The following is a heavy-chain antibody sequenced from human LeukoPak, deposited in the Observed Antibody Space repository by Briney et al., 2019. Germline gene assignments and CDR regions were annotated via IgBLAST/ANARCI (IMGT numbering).Heavy chain of an antibody. J-gene: IGHJ4*02. CDR2: IIPIFGTA. V-gene: IGHV1-69*05. Sequence: GASVKVSCKASGGTFSSYAISWVRQAPGQGLEWMGRIIPIFGTANYAQKFQGRVTITTDESTSTAYMELSSLRSEDTAVYYCAREHYDSSGYYCYDYWGQGTLVTVSS. CDR3: AREHYDSSGYYCYDY. CDR1: GGTFSSYA. D-gene: IGHD3-22*01.